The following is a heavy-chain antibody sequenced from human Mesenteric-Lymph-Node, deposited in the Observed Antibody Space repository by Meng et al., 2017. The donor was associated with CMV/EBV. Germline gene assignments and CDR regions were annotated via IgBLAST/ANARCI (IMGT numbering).Heavy chain of an antibody. CDR3: ARGAARPSFPFDY. V-gene: IGHV4-61*01. CDR2: IYSSVTT. D-gene: IGHD6-6*01. Sequence: SETLSLTCTVSGGSIKSGSYYWSWIRQPPGKGLEWIGYIYSSVTTNYNPSLKSRVTISVDTSKNQFSLKVSSVTPADTAVYYCARGAARPSFPFDYWGQGTLVTVSS. CDR1: GGSIKSGSYY. J-gene: IGHJ4*02.